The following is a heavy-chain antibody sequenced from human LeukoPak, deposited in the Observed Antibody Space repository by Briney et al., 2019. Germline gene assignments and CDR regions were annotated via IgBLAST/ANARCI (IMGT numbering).Heavy chain of an antibody. D-gene: IGHD6-13*01. J-gene: IGHJ5*02. CDR2: ISAYNGNT. V-gene: IGHV1-18*04. Sequence: GASVKVSCKASEYTFTGYYMHWVRQAPGQGLEWMGWISAYNGNTNYAQKLQGRVTMTTDTSTSTAYMELRSLRSDDTAVYYCARDRDGTYSSSWYEGSWFDPWGQGTLVTVSS. CDR3: ARDRDGTYSSSWYEGSWFDP. CDR1: EYTFTGYY.